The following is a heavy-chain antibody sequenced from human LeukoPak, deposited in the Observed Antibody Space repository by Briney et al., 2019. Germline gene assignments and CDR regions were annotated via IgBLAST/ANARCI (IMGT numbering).Heavy chain of an antibody. V-gene: IGHV4-59*08. CDR2: MYYSGST. Sequence: PSETLSLTCTVSGGSISSYYWSWIRQPPGKGLEWIGYMYYSGSTNYNPSLKSRVTISVDTSENQVSLKLSSVTAADTAVYYCARRVTSNWFDPWGQGTLVTVSS. J-gene: IGHJ5*02. CDR3: ARRVTSNWFDP. CDR1: GGSISSYY. D-gene: IGHD2-21*02.